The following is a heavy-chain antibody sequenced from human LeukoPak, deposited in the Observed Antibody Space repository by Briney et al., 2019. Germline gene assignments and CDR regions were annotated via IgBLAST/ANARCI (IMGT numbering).Heavy chain of an antibody. CDR1: TFPFSTYW. V-gene: IGHV3-7*01. CDR2: IKHDGSEI. Sequence: GGSLRLSCRTSTFPFSTYWMSCLPQAPGKALEWVANIKHDGSEIYYLHSVKSRITISRDNAQNSLYLQLNSLRAEDTAVYYCARDFTESSSPHCTTTSCFPYHYFSYMDVWGKGTTVTVSS. D-gene: IGHD2-2*01. J-gene: IGHJ6*03. CDR3: ARDFTESSSPHCTTTSCFPYHYFSYMDV.